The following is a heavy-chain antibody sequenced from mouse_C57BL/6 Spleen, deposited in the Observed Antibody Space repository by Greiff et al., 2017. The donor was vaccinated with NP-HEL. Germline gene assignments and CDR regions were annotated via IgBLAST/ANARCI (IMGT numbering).Heavy chain of an antibody. CDR2: IDPSDSYT. CDR3: ALTTVDY. V-gene: IGHV1-69*01. Sequence: VQLQQPGAELVMPGASVKLSCKASGYTFTSYWMHWVKQRPGQGLEWIGEIDPSDSYTNYNQKFKGKSTLTVDKSTSTAYMQLNSLASEDSAVYYCALTTVDYWGQGTTLTVSS. D-gene: IGHD1-1*01. J-gene: IGHJ2*01. CDR1: GYTFTSYW.